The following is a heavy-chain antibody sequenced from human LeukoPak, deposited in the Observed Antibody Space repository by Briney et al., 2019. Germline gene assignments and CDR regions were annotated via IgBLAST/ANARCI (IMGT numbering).Heavy chain of an antibody. CDR1: GFTVSSNY. Sequence: GGSLRLSCAASGFTVSSNYMSWVRQAPGKGLEWVSVIYSGGSTYYADSVKGRFTISRDNSKNTLYLQMNSLRADDTAVYYCAREVRGDYFDFWGQGTLVTVSS. J-gene: IGHJ4*02. V-gene: IGHV3-66*01. CDR2: IYSGGST. D-gene: IGHD3-16*01. CDR3: AREVRGDYFDF.